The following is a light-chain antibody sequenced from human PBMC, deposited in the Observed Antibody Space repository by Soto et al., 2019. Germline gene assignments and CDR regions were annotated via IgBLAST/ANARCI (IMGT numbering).Light chain of an antibody. J-gene: IGLJ3*02. V-gene: IGLV2-14*01. CDR2: EVS. CDR3: SSYTSTNTLV. CDR1: SSGVGGYNY. Sequence: QSALTQPASVSGSPGQSITISCTGTSSGVGGYNYVSWYQQYPGKAPKLMIYEVSYRPSGVSNRFSGSKYGNTASLTISGLQSEDEADYYCSSYTSTNTLVFGGGTKVTVL.